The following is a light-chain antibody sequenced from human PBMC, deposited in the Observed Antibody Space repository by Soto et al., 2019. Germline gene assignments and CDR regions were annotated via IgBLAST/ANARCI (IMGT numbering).Light chain of an antibody. V-gene: IGLV1-40*01. CDR2: GNS. J-gene: IGLJ3*02. CDR3: QSYDSSLSGSGV. Sequence: QTVVTQPPSVSGAPGQRVTISCTGSSSNIGAGYDVHWYQQLPGTAPKLLIYGNSNRPSGVPDRFSGSKSGTSASLAITGXXXXXEADYYCQSYDSSLSGSGVFGGGTKLTVL. CDR1: SSNIGAGYD.